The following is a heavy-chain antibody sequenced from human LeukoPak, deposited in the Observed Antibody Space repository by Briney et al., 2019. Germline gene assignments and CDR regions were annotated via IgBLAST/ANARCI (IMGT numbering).Heavy chain of an antibody. J-gene: IGHJ5*02. D-gene: IGHD1-26*01. CDR1: GGSISSYY. CDR3: PRSGGAWFDR. Sequence: SETLSLTCTVSGGSISSYYWTWLRQPAGNEREWIGRIHASGTTNHNHSLKSRVTMSVDTSKNQFSLKLSSVAAADTAVYYCPRSGGAWFDRWGQGTLVAVSS. V-gene: IGHV4-4*07. CDR2: IHASGTT.